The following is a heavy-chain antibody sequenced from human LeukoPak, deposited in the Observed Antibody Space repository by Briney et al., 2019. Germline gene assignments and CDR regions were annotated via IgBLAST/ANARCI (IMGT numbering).Heavy chain of an antibody. CDR3: AKDRAPDTYYDILTGSKGSYFDY. CDR2: ITSSGGSA. J-gene: IGHJ4*02. Sequence: GGSLRLSCAASGFTFSNYAMTWVRQAPGKGLEWVSSITSSGGSAYYADSVKGRFTISRDNSKNTLYLQMNSLRAEDTAVYYCAKDRAPDTYYDILTGSKGSYFDYWGQGTLVTVSS. CDR1: GFTFSNYA. V-gene: IGHV3-23*01. D-gene: IGHD3-9*01.